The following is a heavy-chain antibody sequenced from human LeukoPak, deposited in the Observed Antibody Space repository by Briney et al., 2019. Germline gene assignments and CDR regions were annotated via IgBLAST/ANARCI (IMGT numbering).Heavy chain of an antibody. CDR1: SGSISGYY. Sequence: SETLSLTCTVSSGSISGYYWSWIRQPAGKGLEWIGRIYTSGSTNYNPSLKSRVTMSVDTSKNQFSLNLTSVTAADTAVYYCARDADQWLVPTFDYWGQGTLVTVSS. CDR3: ARDADQWLVPTFDY. J-gene: IGHJ4*02. V-gene: IGHV4-4*07. CDR2: IYTSGST. D-gene: IGHD6-19*01.